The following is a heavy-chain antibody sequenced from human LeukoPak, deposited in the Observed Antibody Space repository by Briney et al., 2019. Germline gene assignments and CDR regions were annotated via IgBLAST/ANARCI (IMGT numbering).Heavy chain of an antibody. V-gene: IGHV3-21*04. CDR1: GFTFSSYS. D-gene: IGHD3-10*01. J-gene: IGHJ4*02. CDR2: ISSSSSYI. CDR3: ALRARGSHDY. Sequence: SGGSLRLSCAASGFTFSSYSMNWVRQAPGKGLEWVSSISSSSSYIYYADSVKGRFTISRDNSKNTLCLQMNSLRAEDTAVYYCALRARGSHDYWGQGTLVTVSS.